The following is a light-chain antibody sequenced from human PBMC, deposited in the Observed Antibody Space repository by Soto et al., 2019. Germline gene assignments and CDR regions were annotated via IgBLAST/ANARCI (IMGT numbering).Light chain of an antibody. CDR2: YDN. CDR3: QVWDSSSDLRGV. V-gene: IGLV3-21*04. J-gene: IGLJ2*01. Sequence: SYELTQPPSVSVAPGKTARITCGGNNIGSKSVHWYQQKPGQAPVLVIYYDNDRPSGIPERFSGSNSGNTATLTISRDEAGDEADYYCQVWDSSSDLRGVFGGGTKLTVL. CDR1: NIGSKS.